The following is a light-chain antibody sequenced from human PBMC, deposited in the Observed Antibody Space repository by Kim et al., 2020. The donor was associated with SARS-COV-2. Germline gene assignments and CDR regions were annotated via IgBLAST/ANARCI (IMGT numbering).Light chain of an antibody. CDR2: DDN. CDR3: QSFDDVNDVNGV. Sequence: NFMLTQPHSVSDSPGKTVTISCTRSSGNIASNYVQWYRQRPGSGPQIVIYDDNQRPSGVPDRFSDSIDRSSNSASLTISGLETDDEADYYCQSFDDVNDVNGVFGGGTQLTVL. V-gene: IGLV6-57*03. J-gene: IGLJ3*02. CDR1: SGNIASNY.